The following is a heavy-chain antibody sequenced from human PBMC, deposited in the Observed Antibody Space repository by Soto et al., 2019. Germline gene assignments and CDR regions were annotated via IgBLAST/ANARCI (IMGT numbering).Heavy chain of an antibody. V-gene: IGHV3-9*01. CDR2: ISWNSGRI. Sequence: EVQLVESGGGLVQPGRSLRLSCAASGFTFDDYAMYWVRQAPGKGLEGVSGISWNSGRIGYADSVKGRFTISRDNAKNTPYQQMTSLRAEDTALYYCATFDLWGHGTLVTVSS. CDR3: ATFDL. CDR1: GFTFDDYA. J-gene: IGHJ2*01.